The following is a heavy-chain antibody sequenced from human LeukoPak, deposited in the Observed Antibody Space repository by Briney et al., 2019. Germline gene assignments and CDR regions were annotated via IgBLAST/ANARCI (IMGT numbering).Heavy chain of an antibody. CDR2: MSSSGGT. V-gene: IGHV4-4*07. Sequence: SETLSLTCTVSGGSISSYYWSCIRQPAGKGLEWIGRMSSSGGTSYNPSLKSRVTMSLDTSKNQFSLRLSSVTAADTAVYFCARDRTSGWNYFDYWGQGTLVTVSS. J-gene: IGHJ4*02. CDR3: ARDRTSGWNYFDY. CDR1: GGSISSYY. D-gene: IGHD6-19*01.